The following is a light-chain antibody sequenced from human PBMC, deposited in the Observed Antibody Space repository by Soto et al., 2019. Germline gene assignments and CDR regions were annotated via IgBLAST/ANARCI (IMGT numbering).Light chain of an antibody. CDR2: EVS. CDR1: SSDLGGYDY. J-gene: IGLJ1*01. CDR3: SSYTDSSNYV. V-gene: IGLV2-8*01. Sequence: QSSLTQPPSASGSPGQSVTISCTGTSSDLGGYDYVSWYQHHPGKAPKLMIYEVSKRPSGVPDRFSGSKSGNTASLTVSGLQAEDEADYYCSSYTDSSNYVFGTGTKLTVL.